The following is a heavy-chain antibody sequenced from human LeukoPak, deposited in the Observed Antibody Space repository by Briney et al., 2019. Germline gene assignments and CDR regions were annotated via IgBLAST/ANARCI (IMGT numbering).Heavy chain of an antibody. J-gene: IGHJ4*02. CDR3: ARDGYSYGDNFDY. V-gene: IGHV4-39*02. Sequence: SETLSLTCTASGGSISSSSYYWGWIRQPPGKGLEWIGSIYYSGSTYYNPSLKSRVTISVDTSKNQFSLKLSSVTAADTAVYYCARDGYSYGDNFDYWGQGTLVTVSS. D-gene: IGHD5-18*01. CDR2: IYYSGST. CDR1: GGSISSSSYY.